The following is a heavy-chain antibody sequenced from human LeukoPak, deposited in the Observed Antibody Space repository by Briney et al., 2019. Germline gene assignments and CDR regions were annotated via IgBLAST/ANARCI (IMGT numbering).Heavy chain of an antibody. D-gene: IGHD3-10*01. J-gene: IGHJ5*02. Sequence: PSETLSLTCTVSGGSISSYYWSWIRQPAGKGLVWIGRIYTSGSTNYNPSLKSRVTMSVDTSKNQFSLNLISVTAADAAVYYCARDSGTTGEVKFDPWGQGTLVTVSS. CDR1: GGSISSYY. CDR2: IYTSGST. CDR3: ARDSGTTGEVKFDP. V-gene: IGHV4-4*07.